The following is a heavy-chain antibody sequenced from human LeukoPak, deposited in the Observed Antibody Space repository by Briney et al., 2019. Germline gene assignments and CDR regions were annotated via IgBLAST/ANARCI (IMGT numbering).Heavy chain of an antibody. V-gene: IGHV3-72*01. CDR3: TRWRSGVSD. CDR1: GFTFTDHP. Sequence: PGGSLRLSCVASGFTFTDHPMNWVRQAPGKGLEWVGHTKNKAENFATEYAASVIGRFTNSRDDSTNSVFLQMNSLKTDDTAVYYCTRWRSGVSDWGQGTLVTVSS. CDR2: TKNKAENFAT. J-gene: IGHJ4*02. D-gene: IGHD3-3*01.